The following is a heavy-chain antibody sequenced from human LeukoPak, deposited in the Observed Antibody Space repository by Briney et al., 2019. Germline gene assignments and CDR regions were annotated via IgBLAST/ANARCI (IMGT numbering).Heavy chain of an antibody. V-gene: IGHV5-51*01. D-gene: IGHD2-2*01. CDR2: IYPGDSDT. J-gene: IGHJ4*02. CDR1: GYXFXXXX. CDR3: ARRVGPDY. Sequence: GESLKISCKGSGYXFXXXXXXXXXXXXXXGLEWMGIIYPGDSDTRYSPSFQGQVTISADKSISTAYLQWSSLKASDTAMYYCARRVGPDYWGQGTLVTVSS.